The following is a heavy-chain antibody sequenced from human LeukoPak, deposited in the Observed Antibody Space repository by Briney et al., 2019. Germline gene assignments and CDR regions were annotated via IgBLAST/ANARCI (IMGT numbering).Heavy chain of an antibody. Sequence: SETLSLTCAVYGGSFNNYYWSWLRPPPGKGLEWIGEINHSGSTTYNPSLKSRVTISVDTSKNQFSLKLSSVTAADTAVYYCARGHQQYYDFWSGYYKGGHYFDYWGQGTLVTVSS. CDR1: GGSFNNYY. V-gene: IGHV4-34*01. CDR3: ARGHQQYYDFWSGYYKGGHYFDY. J-gene: IGHJ4*02. CDR2: INHSGST. D-gene: IGHD3-3*01.